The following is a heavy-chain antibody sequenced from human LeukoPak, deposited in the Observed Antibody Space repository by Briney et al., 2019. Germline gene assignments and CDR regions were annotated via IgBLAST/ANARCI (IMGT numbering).Heavy chain of an antibody. J-gene: IGHJ5*02. CDR2: VYYSGST. CDR3: ATGDIVVVPAARIWFDP. CDR1: GGSISSGDYY. Sequence: SQTLSLTCTVSGGSISSGDYYWSWSRQPPGKGLEWIGYVYYSGSTYYNPSLKSRVTISVDTSKNQFSLKLSSVTAADTAVYYCATGDIVVVPAARIWFDPWGQGTLVTVSS. D-gene: IGHD2-2*01. V-gene: IGHV4-30-4*01.